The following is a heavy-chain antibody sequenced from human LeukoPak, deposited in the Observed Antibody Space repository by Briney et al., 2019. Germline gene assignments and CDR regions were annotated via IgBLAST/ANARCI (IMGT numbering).Heavy chain of an antibody. D-gene: IGHD3-22*01. CDR1: GFTFSSYS. Sequence: GGSLRLSCAASGFTFSSYSMNWVRQAPGKGLEWVSSISSSSSYIYYADSVKGRFTISRDNAKNSLYLQMNSLRAEDTAVYYCARSPYYYDSSGRWGFDYWGQGTLVTVSS. V-gene: IGHV3-21*01. CDR3: ARSPYYYDSSGRWGFDY. CDR2: ISSSSSYI. J-gene: IGHJ4*02.